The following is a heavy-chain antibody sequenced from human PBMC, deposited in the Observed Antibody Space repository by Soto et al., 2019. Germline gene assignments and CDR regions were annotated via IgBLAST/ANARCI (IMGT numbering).Heavy chain of an antibody. J-gene: IGHJ4*02. Sequence: SETLSLTCTVSAGSISSYYWSWIRQPPGKGLEWIGHIYYSGSTNYNPSLKNRVTISLDTSKNQFSLKLSSVTAADTAVYYCARGQVVAAQHWGQGTLVTVSS. CDR1: AGSISSYY. CDR3: ARGQVVAAQH. D-gene: IGHD2-15*01. V-gene: IGHV4-59*12. CDR2: IYYSGST.